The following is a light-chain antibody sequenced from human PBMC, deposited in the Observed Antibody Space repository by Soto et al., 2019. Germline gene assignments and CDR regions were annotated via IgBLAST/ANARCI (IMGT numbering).Light chain of an antibody. J-gene: IGLJ3*02. V-gene: IGLV2-14*01. CDR3: SSYTSSSTRV. Sequence: QSLLTQPASVSGSPGQSITISCTGTSSDVGGYNYVSWYQLLPGKAPKLMIYEVSNRPSGVSNRFSGSKSGNTASLTISGLQAEDEANYYCSSYTSSSTRVFGGGTQLPV. CDR2: EVS. CDR1: SSDVGGYNY.